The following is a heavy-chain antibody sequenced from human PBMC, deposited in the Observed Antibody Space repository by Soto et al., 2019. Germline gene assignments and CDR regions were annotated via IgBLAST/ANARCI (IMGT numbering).Heavy chain of an antibody. CDR3: ASGSSNWAYYFDF. CDR1: GFTFSSYS. Sequence: EVHLVESGGGLVQPGGSLRLSCAASGFTFSSYSMNWVRQAPGKGLEWVSYITSSGTTVYYADSVRGRFTISRDNAKNSLYLQMNSRRDDDTAVYYCASGSSNWAYYFDFWGQGTLVTVSS. CDR2: ITSSGTTV. J-gene: IGHJ4*02. V-gene: IGHV3-48*02. D-gene: IGHD6-13*01.